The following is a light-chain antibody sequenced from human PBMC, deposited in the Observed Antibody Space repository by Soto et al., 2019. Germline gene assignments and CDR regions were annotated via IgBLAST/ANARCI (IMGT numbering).Light chain of an antibody. CDR3: NQYGTSPRT. V-gene: IGKV3-20*01. CDR2: GAS. J-gene: IGKJ1*01. Sequence: EIVLTQSPGTLSLSPGERATLSCRASQTVDNNYFAWFHQKPGQPPRLLIYGASSRATGIPDRFSGSGSGTDFTLTISRLGPEDFAVYYCNQYGTSPRTFGQGTKVELK. CDR1: QTVDNNY.